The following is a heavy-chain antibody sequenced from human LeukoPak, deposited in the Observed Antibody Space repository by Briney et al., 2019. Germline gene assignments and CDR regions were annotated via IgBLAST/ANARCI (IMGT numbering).Heavy chain of an antibody. J-gene: IGHJ4*02. CDR1: GGSISSSSYY. Sequence: SETLSLTCTVSGGSISSSSYYWGWIRQPPGKGLEWIGSIYYSGSTYYNPPLKSRVTISVDTSKNQFSLKLSSVTAADTAVYYCARSGYSGYDWRELYDYWGQGTLVTVSS. CDR2: IYYSGST. CDR3: ARSGYSGYDWRELYDY. V-gene: IGHV4-39*07. D-gene: IGHD5-12*01.